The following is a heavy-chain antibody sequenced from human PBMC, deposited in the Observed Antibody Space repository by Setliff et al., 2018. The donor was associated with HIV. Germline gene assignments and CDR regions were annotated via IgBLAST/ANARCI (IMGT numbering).Heavy chain of an antibody. D-gene: IGHD7-27*01. J-gene: IGHJ4*02. V-gene: IGHV3-11*04. CDR1: GFTFSDYY. CDR3: VKGIIPNWGHHFDY. CDR2: ITNTGSST. Sequence: GGSLRLSCAASGFTFSDYYLNWFRLAPGKGLEWISHITNTGSSTNYADSVKGRFTISRDNARNTLYLQMNSLRADDTAVYYCVKGIIPNWGHHFDYWGQGTLVTVSS.